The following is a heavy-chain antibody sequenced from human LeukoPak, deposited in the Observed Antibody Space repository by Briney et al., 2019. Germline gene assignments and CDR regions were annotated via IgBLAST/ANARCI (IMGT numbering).Heavy chain of an antibody. CDR1: GFTFSSYA. CDR2: IAYDGSNK. D-gene: IGHD6-19*01. V-gene: IGHV3-30-3*01. J-gene: IGHJ4*02. CDR3: ANGGWYGGRASPDY. Sequence: GRSLRLSCAASGFTFSSYAMHWVRQAPGKGLEWVAVIAYDGSNKYYADSVKGRFTISRDNSKNTVYLQMNSLRAEDTAVYYCANGGWYGGRASPDYWGQGTLVTVSS.